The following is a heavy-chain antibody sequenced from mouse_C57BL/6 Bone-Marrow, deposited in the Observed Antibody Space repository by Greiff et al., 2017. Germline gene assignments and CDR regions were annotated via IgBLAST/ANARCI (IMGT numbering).Heavy chain of an antibody. CDR2: IDPSDSYT. Sequence: QVQLQQPGAELVKPGASVKLSCKASGYTFTSYWMQWVKQRPGQGLEWIGEIDPSDSYTNYNQKFKGKATLTVDTSSSTAYMQLSSLTSEDSAVYYCVREGYYGSSYYWYFDVWGTGTMVTVSS. CDR3: VREGYYGSSYYWYFDV. V-gene: IGHV1-50*01. J-gene: IGHJ1*03. D-gene: IGHD1-1*01. CDR1: GYTFTSYW.